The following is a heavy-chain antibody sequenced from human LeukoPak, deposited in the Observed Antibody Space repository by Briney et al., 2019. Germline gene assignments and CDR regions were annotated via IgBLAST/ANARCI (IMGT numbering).Heavy chain of an antibody. J-gene: IGHJ6*02. CDR3: ARYYTTIIFSYYYYGMDV. Sequence: GGSLRLSCAASGFTFSSYWMSWVRQAPGKGLEWVANIKQDGSEKYYVDSVKGRFTISRDNAKNSLYLQMNSLRAEDTAVYYCARYYTTIIFSYYYYGMDVWGQGTTVTVSS. D-gene: IGHD3-10*01. CDR2: IKQDGSEK. V-gene: IGHV3-7*01. CDR1: GFTFSSYW.